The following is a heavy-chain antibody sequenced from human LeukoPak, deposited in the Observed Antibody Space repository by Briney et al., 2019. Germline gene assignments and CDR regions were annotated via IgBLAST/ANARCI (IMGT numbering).Heavy chain of an antibody. CDR2: IYYSGST. Sequence: SETLSLTCTVSGGSISSSSYYWGWIRQPPGKGLEWIGSIYYSGSTYYNPSLKSRVTISVDTSKNQFSLKLSSVTAADTAVYYCARVRKIVGGTWRPFDIWGQGTMVTVSS. V-gene: IGHV4-39*07. D-gene: IGHD1-26*01. CDR3: ARVRKIVGGTWRPFDI. CDR1: GGSISSSSYY. J-gene: IGHJ3*02.